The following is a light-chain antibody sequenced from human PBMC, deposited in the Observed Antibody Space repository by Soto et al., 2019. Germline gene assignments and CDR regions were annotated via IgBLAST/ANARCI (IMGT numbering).Light chain of an antibody. CDR3: QQYGSSRVT. CDR2: GAS. Sequence: EIVLTQSPGTLSLSPGERATLSCRASQSVSSSYLAWYQQKPGQAPRLLIYGASSRATDIPDRFSGSGSGTDFTLTISRLEPEDFAVYYCQQYGSSRVTFGGGTKVEIK. CDR1: QSVSSSY. J-gene: IGKJ4*01. V-gene: IGKV3-20*01.